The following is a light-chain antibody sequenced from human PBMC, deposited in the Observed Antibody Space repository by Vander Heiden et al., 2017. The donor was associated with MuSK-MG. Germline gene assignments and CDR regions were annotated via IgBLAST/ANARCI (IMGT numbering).Light chain of an antibody. CDR3: QQSYSN. Sequence: DIQMTQSPSSLSASVGDRVTITCRASQGNDVFLNWDQQKPGKPPSLLIYAASNLRSGVPSRFSGSASGTEFTLAISDLQPEDSATYYCQQSYSNFGQGTKLEIK. J-gene: IGKJ2*01. V-gene: IGKV1-39*01. CDR2: AAS. CDR1: QGNDVF.